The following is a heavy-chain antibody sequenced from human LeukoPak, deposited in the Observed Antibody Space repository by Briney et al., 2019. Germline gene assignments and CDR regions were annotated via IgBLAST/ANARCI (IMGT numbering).Heavy chain of an antibody. V-gene: IGHV4-34*01. Sequence: PSEALSLTCAVYGGSFSGYYWSWIRQPPGKGLEWIGEMNHSGSTNYNPSLKSRVTISVDTSKNQFSLKLSSVTAAGTAVYYCARHQPRLYYYDSSGYHPYFDYWGQGTLVTVSS. CDR3: ARHQPRLYYYDSSGYHPYFDY. J-gene: IGHJ4*02. CDR2: MNHSGST. CDR1: GGSFSGYY. D-gene: IGHD3-22*01.